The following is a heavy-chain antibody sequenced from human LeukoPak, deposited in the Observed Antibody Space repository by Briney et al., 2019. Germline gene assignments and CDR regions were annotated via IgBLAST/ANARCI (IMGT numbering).Heavy chain of an antibody. CDR1: GFTFSTYS. V-gene: IGHV3-48*01. J-gene: IGHJ4*02. CDR3: ARDHGAPLDY. CDR2: ISDSSSAI. D-gene: IGHD3-10*01. Sequence: PGGSLRLSCAASGFTFSTYSMNWVRQAPGKGLEWVSYISDSSSAIYYADSVKGRFTISRDNAKNSLYLQMNSLRAEDTAVYYCARDHGAPLDYWGQGTLVTVSS.